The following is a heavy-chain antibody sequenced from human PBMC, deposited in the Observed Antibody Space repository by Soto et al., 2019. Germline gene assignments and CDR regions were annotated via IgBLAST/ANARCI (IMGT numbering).Heavy chain of an antibody. CDR2: IIPIFGTA. Sequence: SVKVSCKASGGTFSSYAISWVRQAPGQGLEWMGGIIPIFGTANYAQKFQGRVTITADESTSTAYMELSSLRSEDTAVYYCARRTNYYYYYGMDVWGQGATVTVSS. CDR3: ARRTNYYYYYGMDV. CDR1: GGTFSSYA. J-gene: IGHJ6*02. V-gene: IGHV1-69*13.